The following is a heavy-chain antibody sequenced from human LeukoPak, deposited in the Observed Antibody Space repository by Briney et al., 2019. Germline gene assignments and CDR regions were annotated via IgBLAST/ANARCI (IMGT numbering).Heavy chain of an antibody. D-gene: IGHD5-18*01. V-gene: IGHV3-15*01. J-gene: IGHJ4*02. CDR3: TTIGIQLWPYFDY. Sequence: KPGGSLRLSCAASGFTFSNAWMSWVRQAPGKGLEWVGRIKSKTDGGTTDYAAPVKGRFTISRDDSKNTLYLQMNSLKTEDTAVYYCTTIGIQLWPYFDYWGQGTLVTVSS. CDR2: IKSKTDGGTT. CDR1: GFTFSNAW.